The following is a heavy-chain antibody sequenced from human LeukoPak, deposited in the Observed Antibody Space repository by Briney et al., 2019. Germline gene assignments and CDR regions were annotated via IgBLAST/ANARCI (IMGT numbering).Heavy chain of an antibody. V-gene: IGHV3-23*01. Sequence: GGSLRLSCAASGLTFSSYAMSWGRQAPGKGLEWVSSISSNGGGTYYADSVKGRFTISRDNSKNTLYLQMNTVRVEDTAVYYCAKTYYYHTGGRALGDSWGRGTLVTVSS. J-gene: IGHJ4*02. CDR2: ISSNGGGT. D-gene: IGHD3-22*01. CDR1: GLTFSSYA. CDR3: AKTYYYHTGGRALGDS.